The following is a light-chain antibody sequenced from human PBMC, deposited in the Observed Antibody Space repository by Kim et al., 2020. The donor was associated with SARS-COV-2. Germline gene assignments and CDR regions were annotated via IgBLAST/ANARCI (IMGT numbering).Light chain of an antibody. CDR3: QSYNRDNVI. CDR2: EDD. CDR1: SRCIDDHY. V-gene: IGLV6-57*03. Sequence: TISYPRSSRCIDDHYVQWYQQPPGAVHTTVLYEDDQRPAGVADRFSGSIDNSSNSASLTISGLRTEDEADYYCQSYNRDNVIFGGGTKLTVL. J-gene: IGLJ2*01.